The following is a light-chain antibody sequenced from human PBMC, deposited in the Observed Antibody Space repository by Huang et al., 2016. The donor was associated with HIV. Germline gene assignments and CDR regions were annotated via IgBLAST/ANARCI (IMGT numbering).Light chain of an antibody. J-gene: IGKJ2*01. V-gene: IGKV1-33*01. CDR1: LEINNY. Sequence: DIQMTQSPSSLSASLGDKVTITCQASLEINNYLNWYQQKPGKGPKLLISAASTLETGVPPRFSGSRSGTNFTLTVSSLQAEDIGTYYCQQYDTLPLTFGQGTNVEI. CDR3: QQYDTLPLT. CDR2: AAS.